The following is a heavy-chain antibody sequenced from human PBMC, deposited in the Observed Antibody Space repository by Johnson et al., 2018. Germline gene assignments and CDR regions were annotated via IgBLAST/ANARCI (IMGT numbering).Heavy chain of an antibody. CDR2: IYYSGST. Sequence: QVQLQESGPGLVKPSETLSLTCTVSGGSISSYYWSWIRQPPGKGLEWIGYIYYSGSTNYNPSLKSRVTISVDTSKNQFSLKLSSVTAADTAVYYCARADSYVSSGYYYVEAFDIWGQGTMVTVSS. J-gene: IGHJ3*02. CDR3: ARADSYVSSGYYYVEAFDI. V-gene: IGHV4-59*01. CDR1: GGSISSYY. D-gene: IGHD3-22*01.